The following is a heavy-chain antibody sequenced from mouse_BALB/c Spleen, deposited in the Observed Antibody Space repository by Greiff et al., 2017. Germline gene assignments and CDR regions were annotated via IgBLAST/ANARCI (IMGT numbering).Heavy chain of an antibody. J-gene: IGHJ3*01. D-gene: IGHD4-1*01. CDR1: GYIFITYW. CDR2: IFPASGST. Sequence: QVQLQQSGPELVRPGASVKLSCKASGYIFITYWMNWVKQRPGQGLEWIGQIFPASGSTNYNEKFKGKATLTADTSSSTAYMQLSSLTSEDSAVYFCARGTGFAYWGQGTLVTVSA. V-gene: IGHV1S40*01. CDR3: ARGTGFAY.